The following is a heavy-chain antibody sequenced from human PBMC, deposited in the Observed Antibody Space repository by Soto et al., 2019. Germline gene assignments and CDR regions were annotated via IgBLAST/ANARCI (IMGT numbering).Heavy chain of an antibody. V-gene: IGHV1-69-2*01. D-gene: IGHD1-7*01. CDR2: VEVENDDR. J-gene: IGHJ4*02. CDR1: GITFSDLH. Sequence: EVLLQQSGAEAREPGGVVKMSCAVSGITFSDLHMHWVKQAPGKGLEWVGLVEVENDDRLYAEKYRGRLNINTDTSRHTRYMELPRLTSKERAIYFCAAVRGSLGTLSFDYWGQGNPVTVSA. CDR3: AAVRGSLGTLSFDY.